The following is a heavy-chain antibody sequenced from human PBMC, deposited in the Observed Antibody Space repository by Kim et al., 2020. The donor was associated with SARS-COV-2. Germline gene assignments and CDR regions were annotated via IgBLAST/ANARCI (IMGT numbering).Heavy chain of an antibody. J-gene: IGHJ3*02. V-gene: IGHV1-46*01. CDR3: ARDYGDYLDAFDI. D-gene: IGHD4-17*01. Sequence: YAQKFQGRVTMTRDTSTSTVYMELSSLRSEDTAVYYCARDYGDYLDAFDIWGQGTMVTVSS.